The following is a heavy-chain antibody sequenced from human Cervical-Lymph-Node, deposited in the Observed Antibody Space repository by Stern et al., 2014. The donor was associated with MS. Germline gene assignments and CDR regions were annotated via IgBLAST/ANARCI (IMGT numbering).Heavy chain of an antibody. Sequence: VQLVQSGAEVKKPGASVRVSCKVSGDSLTELYMHWVRQAPGHGLEWMGGFDPDYGETIYAPQFQGRVTVTEDTSADTAYMEMSSLRSDDTAVYYCVTREGGSRDYELLYRYGMDVWGQGTTVSVSS. CDR2: FDPDYGET. J-gene: IGHJ6*02. CDR3: VTREGGSRDYELLYRYGMDV. CDR1: GDSLTELY. D-gene: IGHD2-2*02. V-gene: IGHV1-24*01.